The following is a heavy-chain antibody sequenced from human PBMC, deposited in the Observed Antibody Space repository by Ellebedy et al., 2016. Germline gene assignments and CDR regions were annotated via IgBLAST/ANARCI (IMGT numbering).Heavy chain of an antibody. CDR2: IIPVFGTP. Sequence: SVKVSXKASGGTFGSYTISWVRQAPGQGLEWMGGIIPVFGTPNYAQQFQGRVTITVDESTSTVYMQLSSLTSEDAAVYYCASDGGLVGDVDYYYGLDVWGQGTTVTVSS. V-gene: IGHV1-69*13. CDR1: GGTFGSYT. D-gene: IGHD2-8*02. CDR3: ASDGGLVGDVDYYYGLDV. J-gene: IGHJ6*02.